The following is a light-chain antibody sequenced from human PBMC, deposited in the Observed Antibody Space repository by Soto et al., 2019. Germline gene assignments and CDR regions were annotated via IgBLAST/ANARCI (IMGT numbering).Light chain of an antibody. CDR2: ATS. CDR3: QQSYISPQT. J-gene: IGKJ1*01. CDR1: QTVPRF. Sequence: DIQMTQSPSSLSASVGDRVTITCRASQTVPRFVNWYQQKPGSAPRLLIYATSTLQSGVPSRFSGSGSGTDFTLTISSLQSEDFATYYCQQSYISPQTFGRGTKVDI. V-gene: IGKV1-39*01.